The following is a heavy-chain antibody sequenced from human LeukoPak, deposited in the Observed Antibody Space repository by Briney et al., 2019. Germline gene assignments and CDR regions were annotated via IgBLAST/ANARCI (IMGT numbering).Heavy chain of an antibody. CDR1: GFTFSSYA. J-gene: IGHJ4*02. V-gene: IGHV3-64*01. CDR3: ARDLSGGGLDY. Sequence: GGSLRLSCAASGFTFSSYAMHWVRQAPGKGLEYVSAISNNAIRIYYANSVKGRFTISRDNSKNTVCLQMGSLKAEDMAVYYCARDLSGGGLDYWGQGTLVTVSS. CDR2: ISNNAIRI. D-gene: IGHD3-10*01.